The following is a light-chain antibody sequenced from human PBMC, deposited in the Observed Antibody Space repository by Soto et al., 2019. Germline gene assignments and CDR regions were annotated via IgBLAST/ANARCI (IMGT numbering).Light chain of an antibody. V-gene: IGLV2-14*01. J-gene: IGLJ2*01. CDR2: EVS. CDR3: SSYTSRRTVV. Sequence: QSALTQPASVSGSPGQSITISCTGTSSDVGGYNYVSWYQQHPGKAPKLMIYEVSNRPSGVSNRFSGSKSGNTASLTISGLQAEDEADYYCSSYTSRRTVVFGGGTKLTVL. CDR1: SSDVGGYNY.